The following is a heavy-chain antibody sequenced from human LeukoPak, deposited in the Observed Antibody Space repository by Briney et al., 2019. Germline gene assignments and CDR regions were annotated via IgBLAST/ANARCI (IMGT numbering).Heavy chain of an antibody. J-gene: IGHJ2*01. CDR3: ARGYGRNWFFDL. D-gene: IGHD5-12*01. V-gene: IGHV3-23*01. Sequence: GGSLRLSCEASGFTFTNYAMSWVRRAPGKGLEWVSGISSGSIYYAESVKGRYTISRDNSKNTIYVDMNNLRADGTAVYFCARGYGRNWFFDLWGRGTLVTVSS. CDR2: ISSGSI. CDR1: GFTFTNYA.